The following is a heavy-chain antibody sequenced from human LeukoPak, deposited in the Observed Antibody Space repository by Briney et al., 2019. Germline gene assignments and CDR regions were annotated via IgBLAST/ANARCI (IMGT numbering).Heavy chain of an antibody. D-gene: IGHD4-11*01. CDR3: ARHSTVNTPLSWFDP. CDR2: IYNNGGT. J-gene: IGHJ5*02. V-gene: IGHV4-59*08. CDR1: GGSISSYY. Sequence: PSETLSLTCTVSGGSISSYYWSWIRQPPGKGLEWIGNIYNNGGTNYNPSLKSRVTISVDTSKNQFSLKLSSVAAADTAIYSCARHSTVNTPLSWFDPWGQGMLVTVSS.